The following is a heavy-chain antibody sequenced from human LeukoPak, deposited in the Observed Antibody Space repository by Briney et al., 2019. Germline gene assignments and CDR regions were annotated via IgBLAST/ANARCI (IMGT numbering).Heavy chain of an antibody. CDR2: IYYSGST. D-gene: IGHD6-19*01. CDR3: ARGTAVAGHYYYYYCMDV. V-gene: IGHV4-59*01. Sequence: SETLSLTCTVSGGSISSYYWSWIRQPPGKGLEWIGYIYYSGSTNYNPSLKSRVTISVDTSKNQFSLKLSSVTAADTAVYYCARGTAVAGHYYYYYCMDVWGKGTTVTVSS. J-gene: IGHJ6*03. CDR1: GGSISSYY.